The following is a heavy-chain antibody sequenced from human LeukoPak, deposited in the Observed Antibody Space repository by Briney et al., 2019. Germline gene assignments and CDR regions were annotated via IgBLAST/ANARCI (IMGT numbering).Heavy chain of an antibody. Sequence: GGSLRLSCAASGFTFSSYAMHWVRQAPGKGLEWVAVISYDGSNKYYADSVKGRFTISRDNSKNTLYLQMNSLRAEDTAVYYCAKDQTTVVTQGDAFDIWGQGTMVTVSS. J-gene: IGHJ3*02. V-gene: IGHV3-30-3*01. CDR2: ISYDGSNK. CDR1: GFTFSSYA. D-gene: IGHD4-23*01. CDR3: AKDQTTVVTQGDAFDI.